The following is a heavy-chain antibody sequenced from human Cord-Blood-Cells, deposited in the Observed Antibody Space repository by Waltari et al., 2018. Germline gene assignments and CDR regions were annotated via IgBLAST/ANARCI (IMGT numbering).Heavy chain of an antibody. CDR1: GGSFSGYY. Sequence: QVQLQQWGAGLLKPSETLSLTCAVYGGSFSGYYWSWIRQPPGKGLEWIGEINHRGSPNYNPSIKSRVTISVDTSKNQFSLKLSSVTAADTAVYYCARAVVVPAAMGGNWFDPWGQGTLVTVSS. V-gene: IGHV4-34*01. CDR2: INHRGSP. CDR3: ARAVVVPAAMGGNWFDP. D-gene: IGHD2-2*01. J-gene: IGHJ5*02.